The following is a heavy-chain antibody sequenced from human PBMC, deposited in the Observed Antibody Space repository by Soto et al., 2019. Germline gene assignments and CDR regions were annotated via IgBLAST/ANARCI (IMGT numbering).Heavy chain of an antibody. D-gene: IGHD6-19*01. CDR1: GYSFTTYR. CDR3: ARMQYNSRRDAFDI. Sequence: GESLKISCKGSGYSFTTYRIGWVRLVPGKGLEWMGIMYPGDSDTRYSPSFQGQVTISADKSISTAYLQWSSLKASDTAMYYCARMQYNSRRDAFDIWGQGTMVTVSS. V-gene: IGHV5-51*01. J-gene: IGHJ3*02. CDR2: MYPGDSDT.